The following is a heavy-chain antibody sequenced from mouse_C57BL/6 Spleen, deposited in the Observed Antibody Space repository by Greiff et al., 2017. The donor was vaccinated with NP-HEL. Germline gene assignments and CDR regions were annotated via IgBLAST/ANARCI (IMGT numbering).Heavy chain of an antibody. CDR2: IYPGDGDT. J-gene: IGHJ4*01. CDR3: ARGDYYYAMDY. V-gene: IGHV1-82*01. Sequence: QVQLQQSGPELVKPGASVKISCKASGYAFSSSWMNWVKQRPGTGLEWIGRIYPGDGDTNYNGKFKGKATLTADKSSSTAYMQLSSLTSEDSAVYFCARGDYYYAMDYWGQGTSVTVSS. CDR1: GYAFSSSW.